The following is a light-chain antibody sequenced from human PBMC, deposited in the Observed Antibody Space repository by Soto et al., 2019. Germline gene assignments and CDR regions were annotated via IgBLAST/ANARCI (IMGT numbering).Light chain of an antibody. CDR3: QQYGSSPPVT. CDR2: GAS. V-gene: IGKV3-20*01. J-gene: IGKJ4*01. CDR1: QSVSRSY. Sequence: EIVLTQSPGTLSLSPGERATLSCRASQSVSRSYLAWYQQKPGQAPRLLIYGASSMATGTPDRFSGSGSGTDFTLTISRLEPEDFAVYYCQQYGSSPPVTFGGGTKVEIK.